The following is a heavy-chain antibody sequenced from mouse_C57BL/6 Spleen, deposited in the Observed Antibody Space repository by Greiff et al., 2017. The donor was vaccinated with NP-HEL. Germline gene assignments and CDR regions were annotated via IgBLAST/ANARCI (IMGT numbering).Heavy chain of an antibody. CDR3: ARSDGYYLYYFDY. CDR1: GYTFTDYY. D-gene: IGHD2-3*01. CDR2: INPYNGGT. V-gene: IGHV1-19*01. J-gene: IGHJ2*01. Sequence: VQLKQSGPVLVKPGASVKMSCKASGYTFTDYYMNWVKQSHGKSLEWIGVINPYNGGTSYNQKFKGKATLTVDKSSSTAYMELNSLTSEDSAVYYCARSDGYYLYYFDYWGQGTTLTVSS.